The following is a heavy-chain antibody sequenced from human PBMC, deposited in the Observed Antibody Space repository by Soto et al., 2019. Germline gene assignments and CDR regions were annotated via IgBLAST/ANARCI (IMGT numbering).Heavy chain of an antibody. J-gene: IGHJ6*02. Sequence: QLQLQESGPGLVKPSETLSLTCTVSGGSISSSSYYWGWIRQPPGKGLEWIGSIYYSGSTYYNPSLKSRVTTSVDPSKHQFSLQLSSVTAADTAVYYCARHVLVPAAIGGMDVWGQGTTVTVSS. CDR1: GGSISSSSYY. CDR2: IYYSGST. CDR3: ARHVLVPAAIGGMDV. D-gene: IGHD2-2*02. V-gene: IGHV4-39*01.